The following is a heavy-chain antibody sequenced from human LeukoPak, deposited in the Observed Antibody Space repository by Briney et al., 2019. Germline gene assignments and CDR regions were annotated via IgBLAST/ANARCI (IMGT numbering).Heavy chain of an antibody. V-gene: IGHV4-39*07. CDR3: ARDLDIYSDAFDI. Sequence: SETLSLTCTVSGGSISSSSYYWGWIRQPPGKGLEWIGSIYYSGTTYYNPSLKSRVTISVDTSRNHFSLKLSSVTAADTAVYYCARDLDIYSDAFDIWGRGTVVTVSS. CDR2: IYYSGTT. CDR1: GGSISSSSYY. J-gene: IGHJ3*02. D-gene: IGHD2-21*01.